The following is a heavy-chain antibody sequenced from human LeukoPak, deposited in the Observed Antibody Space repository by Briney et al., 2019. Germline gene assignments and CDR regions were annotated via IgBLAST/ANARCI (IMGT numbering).Heavy chain of an antibody. CDR2: ISSSGSYI. J-gene: IGHJ4*02. D-gene: IGHD1-26*01. CDR3: AREEYSGSYYFDY. V-gene: IGHV3-21*01. CDR1: GFTFSSYS. Sequence: GGSLRLSCAASGFTFSSYSMNWVRQAPGKGLEWVSSISSSGSYIYYADSVKGRFTISRDNAKNSLYLQMNSLRAEDTAVYYCAREEYSGSYYFDYWGQGTLVTVSS.